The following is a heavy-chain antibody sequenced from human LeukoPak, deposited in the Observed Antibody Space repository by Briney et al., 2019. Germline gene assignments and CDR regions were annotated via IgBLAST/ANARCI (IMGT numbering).Heavy chain of an antibody. CDR1: GFTFSDRW. J-gene: IGHJ3*02. CDR3: AAASGTWWSPAVDSAFDI. V-gene: IGHV3-15*01. Sequence: KSGGSLRLSCAASGFTFSDRWMNWVRQAPGKGLEWVGRIKSKTDGGTTDYAAPVKGRFTISRDDSKNTLYLQMNSLRAEDTAVYYCAAASGTWWSPAVDSAFDIWGQGTMVTVSS. D-gene: IGHD2-15*01. CDR2: IKSKTDGGTT.